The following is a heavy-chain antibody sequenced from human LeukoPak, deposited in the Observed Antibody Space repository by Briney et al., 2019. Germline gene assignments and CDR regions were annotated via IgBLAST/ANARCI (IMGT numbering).Heavy chain of an antibody. CDR2: ISHSGST. Sequence: PSETLSLTCAVSGASISRSNWWSWVRQPPGKGLEWIGEISHSGSTNYNLSLKSRVTISVDKSKNQFSLKLTSVTAADTAVYYCARIYCSEVTCYFDYWGQGTLVTVSS. CDR3: ARIYCSEVTCYFDY. CDR1: GASISRSNW. D-gene: IGHD2-15*01. V-gene: IGHV4-4*02. J-gene: IGHJ4*02.